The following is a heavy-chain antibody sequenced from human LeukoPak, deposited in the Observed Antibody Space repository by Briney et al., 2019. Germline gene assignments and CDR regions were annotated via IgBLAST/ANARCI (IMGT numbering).Heavy chain of an antibody. D-gene: IGHD3-10*01. CDR3: ARLWFGESDYFDY. Sequence: SETLSLTCAVYGGSFSGYYWSWIRQPPGKGLEWIGEINHSGSTNYNPSLKSRVTISVETSKNQFSLKLSSVTAADTAVYYCARLWFGESDYFDYWGQGTLVTVSS. J-gene: IGHJ4*02. CDR1: GGSFSGYY. CDR2: INHSGST. V-gene: IGHV4-34*01.